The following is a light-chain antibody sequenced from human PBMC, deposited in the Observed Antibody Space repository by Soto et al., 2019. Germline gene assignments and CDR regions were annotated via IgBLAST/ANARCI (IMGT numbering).Light chain of an antibody. CDR1: QSISRD. J-gene: IGKJ1*01. Sequence: ETVLTQSPATLSLSPGERATLSCRASQSISRDVAWYQQKPGQPPRILICDVSNRATAGPARFSGSGSGTDFTLTICSLKPEDFAVYYCQQRNNWPVTFVQGTKVEFK. CDR3: QQRNNWPVT. CDR2: DVS. V-gene: IGKV3-11*01.